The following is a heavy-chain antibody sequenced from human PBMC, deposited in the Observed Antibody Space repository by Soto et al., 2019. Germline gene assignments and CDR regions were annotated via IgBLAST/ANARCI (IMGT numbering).Heavy chain of an antibody. CDR2: MNPNSGDT. CDR1: GYIFTSYD. D-gene: IGHD3-10*01. V-gene: IGHV1-8*01. J-gene: IGHJ4*02. CDR3: ARGIYYGSGSYYPFDY. Sequence: GASVKVSCKASGYIFTSYDINWVRQATGQGLEWMGWMNPNSGDTGYAQKFQGRVTMTRNTSISTAYMELSSLRSEDTAVYYCARGIYYGSGSYYPFDYWGQGTQVTVSS.